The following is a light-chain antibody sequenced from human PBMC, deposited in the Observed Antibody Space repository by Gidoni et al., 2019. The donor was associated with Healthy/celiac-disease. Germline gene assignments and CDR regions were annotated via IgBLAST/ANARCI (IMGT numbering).Light chain of an antibody. V-gene: IGKV1-6*01. J-gene: IGKJ2*02. CDR1: QGIRND. Sequence: AIRMTQPPSSLSASVGDRVTITCRASQGIRNDLGWYQQKPGKAPKLLIYAASSLQSGVPSRFSGSGSGTDFTLTISSLQPEDFATYYCLQDYNYPCTFGQGTKLEIK. CDR2: AAS. CDR3: LQDYNYPCT.